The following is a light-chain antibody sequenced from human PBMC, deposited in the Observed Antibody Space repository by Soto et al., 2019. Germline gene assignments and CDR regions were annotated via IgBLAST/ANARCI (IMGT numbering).Light chain of an antibody. CDR3: AAWDASLSRMV. CDR2: NHN. J-gene: IGLJ3*02. Sequence: QSVLTQPPSASGTPGQRVSISCSGSSSNIGRNSVNWYQRFPGTAPKLLIYNHNQRPSGVPDRFSGSKFGTSVSLVISGPQSKDEADYYCAAWDASLSRMVFGGGTKLTVL. V-gene: IGLV1-44*01. CDR1: SSNIGRNS.